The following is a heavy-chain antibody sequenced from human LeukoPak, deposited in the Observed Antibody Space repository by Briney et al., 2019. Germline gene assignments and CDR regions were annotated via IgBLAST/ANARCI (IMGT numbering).Heavy chain of an antibody. CDR3: ARGIGAAFHYSYYYLDF. CDR1: GYTFTSYD. Sequence: ASVKVSCKISGYTFTSYDMNWVRQAPGQGLEWMGWMNPNSGNTAYAQKFQGRVNMTGNSSRGTAYMELTGLTSEDTAVYYCARGIGAAFHYSYYYLDFWGKGTTVIVSS. J-gene: IGHJ6*03. CDR2: MNPNSGNT. V-gene: IGHV1-8*01. D-gene: IGHD2-21*01.